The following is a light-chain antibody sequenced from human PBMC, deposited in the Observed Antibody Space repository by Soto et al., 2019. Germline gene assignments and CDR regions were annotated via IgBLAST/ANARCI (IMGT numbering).Light chain of an antibody. Sequence: EIVFTQSPATLSLSPGERATLYCRASQSVSSSSLAWYQQRPGQAPRLLIYGTSSRATGIPDRFSGSGSGTDFTLTISRLEPEDFAVYFCQRYGSSPLITFGQGTRLEIK. CDR1: QSVSSSS. CDR3: QRYGSSPLIT. J-gene: IGKJ5*01. CDR2: GTS. V-gene: IGKV3-20*01.